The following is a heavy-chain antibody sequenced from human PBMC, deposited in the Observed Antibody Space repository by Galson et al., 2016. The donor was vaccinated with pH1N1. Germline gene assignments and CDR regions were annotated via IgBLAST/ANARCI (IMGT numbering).Heavy chain of an antibody. CDR3: ARTRGYSYGSFDY. CDR1: GFTFNSYE. CDR2: ISSSSIYT. D-gene: IGHD5-18*01. J-gene: IGHJ4*02. Sequence: SLRLSCAASGFTFNSYEMNWFRQAPGKGLEWVSYISSSSIYTHYADSVKGRFTISRDNARNSLYLQMNSLRAEDAAVYYCARTRGYSYGSFDYWGQGTLVTVSS. V-gene: IGHV3-48*03.